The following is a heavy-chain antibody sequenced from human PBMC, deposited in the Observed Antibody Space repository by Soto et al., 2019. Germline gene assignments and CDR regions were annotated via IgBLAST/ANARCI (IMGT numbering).Heavy chain of an antibody. D-gene: IGHD3-22*01. CDR1: GGSISSGGYY. CDR3: ARDKGSGYLGTWYYYGMDV. CDR2: IYYSGST. V-gene: IGHV4-31*03. J-gene: IGHJ6*02. Sequence: SETLSLTCTVSGGSISSGGYYWSWIRQHPGKGLEWIGYIYYSGSTYYNPSLKSRVTISVDTSKNQFSLKLSSVTAADTAVYYCARDKGSGYLGTWYYYGMDVWGQGTTVTVSS.